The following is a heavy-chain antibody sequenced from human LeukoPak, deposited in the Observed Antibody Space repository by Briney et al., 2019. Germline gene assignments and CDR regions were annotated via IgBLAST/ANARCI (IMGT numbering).Heavy chain of an antibody. CDR1: GGSISSYY. D-gene: IGHD2-21*01. J-gene: IGHJ3*02. Sequence: SETLSLTCTVSGGSISSYYWSWIRHPPGKGLEWIGYIYYSGSTNYNPSLKSRVTISVDTSKNQFSLKLSSVTAADTAVYYCASQIAYDAFDIWGQGTMVTVSS. CDR2: IYYSGST. V-gene: IGHV4-59*01. CDR3: ASQIAYDAFDI.